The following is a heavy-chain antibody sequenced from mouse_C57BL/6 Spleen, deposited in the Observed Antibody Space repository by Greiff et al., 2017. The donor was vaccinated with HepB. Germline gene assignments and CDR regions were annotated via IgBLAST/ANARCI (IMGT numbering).Heavy chain of an antibody. CDR2: INPSSGYT. D-gene: IGHD1-1*01. CDR3: AKLYYGSSSDS. CDR1: GYTFTSYT. V-gene: IGHV1-4*01. J-gene: IGHJ2*01. Sequence: VQLQQSGADLARPGASVKMSCKASGYTFTSYTMHWVKQRPGQGLEWIGYINPSSGYTKYNQKFKDKATLTADKSSSTAYMQLSSLTSEDSAVYYCAKLYYGSSSDSWGQGTTLTVAS.